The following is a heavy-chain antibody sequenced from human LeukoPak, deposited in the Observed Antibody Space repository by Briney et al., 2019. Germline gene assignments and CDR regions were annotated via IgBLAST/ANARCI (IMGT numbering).Heavy chain of an antibody. D-gene: IGHD6-13*01. V-gene: IGHV4-34*01. CDR3: ARGRRYSSSPPDY. J-gene: IGHJ4*02. CDR1: GGSFSGYY. Sequence: SETLSLTCAVYGGSFSGYYWSWIRQPPGKGLEWIGEINHSGSTNYNPSLKSRVTISVDTSKNQFSLKLSSVTAADTAVYYCARGRRYSSSPPDYWGQGTLDTVSS. CDR2: INHSGST.